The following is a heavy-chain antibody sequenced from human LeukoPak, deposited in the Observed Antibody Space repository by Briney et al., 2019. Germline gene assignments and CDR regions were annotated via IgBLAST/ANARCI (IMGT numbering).Heavy chain of an antibody. J-gene: IGHJ4*02. CDR3: ARDNQWWEPRHSYFDY. Sequence: PGRSLRLSCAASGFTFSSYGMLWVRQAPGKGLEWMGVIWYDGNNKYYADSVKGRFTISRDNSKNMLYLQMDSLRAEDTAVYYCARDNQWWEPRHSYFDYWGQGTLVTVSS. CDR2: IWYDGNNK. V-gene: IGHV3-33*01. CDR1: GFTFSSYG. D-gene: IGHD1-26*01.